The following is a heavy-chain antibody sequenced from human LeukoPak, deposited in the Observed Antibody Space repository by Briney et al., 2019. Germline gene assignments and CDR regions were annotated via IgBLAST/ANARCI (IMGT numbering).Heavy chain of an antibody. CDR1: GGSFSGYY. V-gene: IGHV4-34*01. CDR2: INHSGST. Sequence: SETLSLTCAVYGGSFSGYYWIWIRQPPGKGLEWMGEINHSGSTNYNPSLKSRVTISVDTSKNQFSLKLSSVTAADTAVYYCARGRYSYGGLDYWGQGTLVTVSS. D-gene: IGHD5-18*01. CDR3: ARGRYSYGGLDY. J-gene: IGHJ4*02.